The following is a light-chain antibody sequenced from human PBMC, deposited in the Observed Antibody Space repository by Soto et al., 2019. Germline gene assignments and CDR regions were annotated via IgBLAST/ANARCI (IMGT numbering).Light chain of an antibody. V-gene: IGKV1-39*01. J-gene: IGKJ2*03. Sequence: DIQVTQSPSSLSASVGDRVTITCRASQSIRTYLNWYQERPGKPPKLLIHNASTLQSGVPSRFSGSGSGTDFTLTISSLQPEDFATYYCQQTYRTLDRFGQGTKLEIK. CDR1: QSIRTY. CDR2: NAS. CDR3: QQTYRTLDR.